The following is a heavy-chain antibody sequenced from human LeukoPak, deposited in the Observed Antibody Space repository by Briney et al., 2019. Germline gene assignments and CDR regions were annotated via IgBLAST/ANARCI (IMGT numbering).Heavy chain of an antibody. J-gene: IGHJ4*02. V-gene: IGHV1-46*01. CDR1: GYTFTSYY. CDR3: ARDLGGSYGFDY. CDR2: INPSGGSK. Sequence: AASVKVSCKASGYTFTSYYMHWVRQAPGQGLEWMGIINPSGGSKSYAQKFQGRVTMTRDMSTSTVYMELSSLRSEDTAVYYCARDLGGSYGFDYWGQGTLVTVYS. D-gene: IGHD1-26*01.